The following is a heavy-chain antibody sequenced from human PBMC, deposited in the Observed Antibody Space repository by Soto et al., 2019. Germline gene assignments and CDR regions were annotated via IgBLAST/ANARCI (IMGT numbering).Heavy chain of an antibody. V-gene: IGHV4-4*07. CDR3: ARVFYTDSGCYPRPILDS. CDR1: RGSINDYS. D-gene: IGHD3-3*01. CDR2: RYRRGGT. Sequence: QMQLQESGPGLVRPSGTLALTCSVSRGSINDYSWSWVPQSAGTELEWSGIRYRRGGTTYSPSLESLVGFSMAKSKNEITLKPTYMTAADTSVYYCARVFYTDSGCYPRPILDSLRQGTLVTVSS. J-gene: IGHJ4*02.